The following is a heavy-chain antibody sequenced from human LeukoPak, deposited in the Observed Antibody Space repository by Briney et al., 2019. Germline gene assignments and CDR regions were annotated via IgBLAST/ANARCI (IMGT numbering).Heavy chain of an antibody. CDR2: ISGSGGST. J-gene: IGHJ6*02. CDR1: GFTFSSYA. V-gene: IGHV3-23*01. D-gene: IGHD3-10*01. CDR3: AKRGGYYGSGSYWPYYYYGMDV. Sequence: PGGSLRLSCAASGFTFSSYAMSWVRQAPGKGLEWVSAISGSGGSTYYADYVKGRFTISRDNSKNTLYLQMNSVRAEDTAVYYCAKRGGYYGSGSYWPYYYYGMDVWGQGTTVTVSS.